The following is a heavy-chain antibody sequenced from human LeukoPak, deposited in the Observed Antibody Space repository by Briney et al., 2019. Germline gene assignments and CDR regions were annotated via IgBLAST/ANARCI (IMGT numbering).Heavy chain of an antibody. CDR1: GGSISSSSYY. J-gene: IGHJ4*02. CDR2: IYDSGST. D-gene: IGHD3-3*01. CDR3: ARQRDFWRGYNFDY. Sequence: SETLSLTCTVSGGSISSSSYYWGWIRQPPGKGLEWIGSIYDSGSTYYNPPCKSEAPITVATSKNHFSLKLSSVTAADTAVYNCARQRDFWRGYNFDYWGQGNLVTVSA. V-gene: IGHV4-39*01.